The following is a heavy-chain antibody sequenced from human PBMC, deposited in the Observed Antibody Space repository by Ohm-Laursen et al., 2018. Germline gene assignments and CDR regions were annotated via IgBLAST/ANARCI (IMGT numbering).Heavy chain of an antibody. CDR2: ISSSGSTI. D-gene: IGHD2-2*01. CDR1: GFTFSSYS. CDR3: ARDYCSSTSCFDL. Sequence: SLRLSCAASGFTFSSYSMNWVRQAPGKGLEWVSYISSSGSTIYYADSVKGRFTISRDSAKNSLYLQMNSLRAEDTAVYYCARDYCSSTSCFDLWGQGTLVTVSS. J-gene: IGHJ5*02. V-gene: IGHV3-48*04.